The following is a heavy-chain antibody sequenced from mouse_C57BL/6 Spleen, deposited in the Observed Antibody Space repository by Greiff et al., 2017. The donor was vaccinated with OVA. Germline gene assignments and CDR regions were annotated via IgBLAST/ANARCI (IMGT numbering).Heavy chain of an antibody. V-gene: IGHV5-17*01. J-gene: IGHJ3*01. CDR2: ISSGSSTI. D-gene: IGHD2-4*01. CDR1: GFTFSDYG. Sequence: EVNLVESGGGLEKPGGSLKLSCAASGFTFSDYGMHWVRQAPEKGLEWVAYISSGSSTIYYADTVKGRFTISRDNAKNTLFLQMTSLRSEDTAMYYCARPDGDYDRFAYWGQGTLVTVSA. CDR3: ARPDGDYDRFAY.